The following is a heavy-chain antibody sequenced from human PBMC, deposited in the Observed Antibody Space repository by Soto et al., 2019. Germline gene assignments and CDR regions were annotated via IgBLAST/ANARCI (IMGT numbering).Heavy chain of an antibody. V-gene: IGHV4-59*11. D-gene: IGHD3-22*01. CDR3: ARGECFSMIVI. Sequence: QVQLQESGPGLVKPSETLSLTCTASGGSISSHYLNWMRQPPGKGLEWIGYTDYRGSTTYNPSLDSRAPLSVAPSKNPVSLTLTSVTAADTAVYYCARGECFSMIVIWGQGSLVTVSS. CDR2: TDYRGST. CDR1: GGSISSHY. J-gene: IGHJ4*02.